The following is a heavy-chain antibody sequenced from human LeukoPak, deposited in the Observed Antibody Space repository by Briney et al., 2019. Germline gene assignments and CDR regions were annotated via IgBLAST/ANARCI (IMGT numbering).Heavy chain of an antibody. CDR2: ISSDGSDK. D-gene: IGHD5-12*01. CDR3: ARDYSGYGAFDS. Sequence: PGGSLRLSCAASGFTFSSYAMHWVRQAPGKGLEWVAVISSDGSDKYYADSVKGRFTFSSDNSKNTLYLQMNSLTIEDPGIYYCARDYSGYGAFDSWGQGALVTVSS. V-gene: IGHV3-30*04. CDR1: GFTFSSYA. J-gene: IGHJ4*02.